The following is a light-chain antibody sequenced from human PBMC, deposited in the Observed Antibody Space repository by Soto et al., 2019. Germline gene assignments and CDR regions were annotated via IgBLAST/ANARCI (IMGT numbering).Light chain of an antibody. Sequence: QSALTQPASMSGSPGQSITISCTGTSSDIGGYNYVSWYQQHPGKAPKLMIYEVNNRPSGVSNRFSGFKSGNTASLIISGLQAEDEADYYCASFTTSSALVFGGGTKLTVL. CDR3: ASFTTSSALV. CDR1: SSDIGGYNY. J-gene: IGLJ2*01. V-gene: IGLV2-14*01. CDR2: EVN.